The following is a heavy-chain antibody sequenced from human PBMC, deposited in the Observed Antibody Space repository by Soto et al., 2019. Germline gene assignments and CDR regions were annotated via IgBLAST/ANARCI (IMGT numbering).Heavy chain of an antibody. Sequence: EVQLVESGGGLVQPGGSLRLSCAASGFTFSRNWMSWVRQAPGKGLEWVSAISGSGGSTYYADSVKGRFTISRDNSKNTLYLQMNSLRAEDTAVYYCAKDTAAGNSNFDYWGQGTLVTVSS. CDR1: GFTFSRNW. D-gene: IGHD6-13*01. V-gene: IGHV3-23*04. J-gene: IGHJ4*02. CDR2: ISGSGGST. CDR3: AKDTAAGNSNFDY.